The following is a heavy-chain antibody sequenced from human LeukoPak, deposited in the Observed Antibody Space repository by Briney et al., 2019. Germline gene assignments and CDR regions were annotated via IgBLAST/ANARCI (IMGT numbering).Heavy chain of an antibody. Sequence: SETLSLTCAVYGGSFSSYYWSWIRQPPGKGLEWIGYIYYSGSTNYNPSLKSRVTISVDTSKNQFSLKLSSVTAADTAVYYCARGTTDNYDFWSGPDYWGQGTLVTVSS. CDR2: IYYSGST. CDR1: GGSFSSYY. D-gene: IGHD3-3*01. CDR3: ARGTTDNYDFWSGPDY. V-gene: IGHV4-59*01. J-gene: IGHJ4*02.